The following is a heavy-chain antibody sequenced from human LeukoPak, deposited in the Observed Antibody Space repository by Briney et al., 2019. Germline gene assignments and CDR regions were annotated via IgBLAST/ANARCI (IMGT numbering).Heavy chain of an antibody. CDR2: FKSDGGT. CDR1: GFTFSTYW. Sequence: SGGSLRLSCAVSGFTFSTYWMHWVRQAPGKGLVWVSRFKSDGGTNYADSVKGRFTISRDNAKKTVSLQMNSLRPEDTGVYYCARAPSEIGGYYPEYFRHWGQGTLVTVSS. D-gene: IGHD3-22*01. J-gene: IGHJ1*01. V-gene: IGHV3-74*01. CDR3: ARAPSEIGGYYPEYFRH.